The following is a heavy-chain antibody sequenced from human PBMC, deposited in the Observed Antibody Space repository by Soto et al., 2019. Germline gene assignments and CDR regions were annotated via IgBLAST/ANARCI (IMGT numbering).Heavy chain of an antibody. J-gene: IGHJ4*02. Sequence: GGSLRLSCAASGFTFSSYGLSWVRQAPGKGLEWVSSVSGSGESTYYADSVKGRFTISRDNSKNTLYLQMNSLRAEDTAVYYCARGLCTSGYCPIDDWGQGTLVTVSS. D-gene: IGHD5-12*01. CDR3: ARGLCTSGYCPIDD. CDR2: VSGSGEST. CDR1: GFTFSSYG. V-gene: IGHV3-23*01.